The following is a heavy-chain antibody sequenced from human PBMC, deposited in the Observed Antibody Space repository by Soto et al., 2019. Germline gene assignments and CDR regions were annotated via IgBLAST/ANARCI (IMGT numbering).Heavy chain of an antibody. CDR2: ISSDGSNK. V-gene: IGHV3-30-3*01. CDR3: ARPAKIVVVVAVTRNYFDY. CDR1: GVSVSSYA. J-gene: IGHJ4*02. D-gene: IGHD2-15*01. Sequence: PVGSLRLACAASGVSVSSYAMQWVRPAPGEGLEWVAVISSDGSNKYYADSVKGRFTISRDNSKNTLYLQMDSLRAEDTAVYYCARPAKIVVVVAVTRNYFDYWGQGTLVTVSS.